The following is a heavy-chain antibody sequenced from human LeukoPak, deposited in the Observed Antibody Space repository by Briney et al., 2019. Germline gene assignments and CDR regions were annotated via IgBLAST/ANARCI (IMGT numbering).Heavy chain of an antibody. D-gene: IGHD3-10*01. CDR2: IYYSGST. J-gene: IGHJ3*02. Sequence: PSETLSLTCTVSGGSISSGDYYWSWIRQPPGKGLEWIGYIYYSGSTCYNPSLKSRVTISVDTSKNQFSLKLSSVTAADTAAYYCARHSLLWFGDPMGIWGQGTMVTVSS. V-gene: IGHV4-30-4*01. CDR1: GGSISSGDYY. CDR3: ARHSLLWFGDPMGI.